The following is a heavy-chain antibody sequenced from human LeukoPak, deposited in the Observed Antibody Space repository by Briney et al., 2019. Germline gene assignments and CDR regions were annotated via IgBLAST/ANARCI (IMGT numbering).Heavy chain of an antibody. V-gene: IGHV1-46*01. J-gene: IGHJ6*04. CDR1: GYTFTSNY. Sequence: GASVKVSCKAFGYTFTSNYMHWVRQAPGQGPEWMGVISPSGGSTTYAQKFQGRDTLTRDMSTSTDYLELSSLRSEDTAVYYCARGDVWSSYEVWGKGTTVTVSS. D-gene: IGHD3-3*01. CDR3: ARGDVWSSYEV. CDR2: ISPSGGST.